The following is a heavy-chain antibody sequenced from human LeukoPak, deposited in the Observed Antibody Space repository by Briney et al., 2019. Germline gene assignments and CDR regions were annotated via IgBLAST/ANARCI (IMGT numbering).Heavy chain of an antibody. CDR1: GFTFNNYA. Sequence: GGSLRLSCASSGFTFNNYAMTWVRQAPGKGLEWVSSITASGGSTHCADSVKGRFTIYRDNSKNKLYMRMDRQRAEDTAVYYCARDYPTSGIVTIFDYWGQGTLVTVSS. D-gene: IGHD1-1*01. CDR3: ARDYPTSGIVTIFDY. V-gene: IGHV3-23*01. CDR2: ITASGGST. J-gene: IGHJ4*02.